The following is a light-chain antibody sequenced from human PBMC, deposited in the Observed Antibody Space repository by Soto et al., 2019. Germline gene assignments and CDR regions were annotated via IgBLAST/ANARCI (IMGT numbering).Light chain of an antibody. V-gene: IGKV3D-15*01. Sequence: EIVMTQSPATLSVSPGERATLSCRASQSVSSNLAWYQQKPGQAPRLLIYGASSRATGIPDRFSGSGSGTDFTLTISSLQSEDFALYYCQQYSSWPPAFGGGSKVDIK. J-gene: IGKJ4*01. CDR3: QQYSSWPPA. CDR1: QSVSSN. CDR2: GAS.